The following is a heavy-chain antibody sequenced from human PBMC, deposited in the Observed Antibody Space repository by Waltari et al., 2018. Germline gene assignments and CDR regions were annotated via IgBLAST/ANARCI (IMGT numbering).Heavy chain of an antibody. CDR1: GFTFSSYA. CDR2: ISYDGSNK. V-gene: IGHV3-30-3*01. D-gene: IGHD3-10*01. CDR3: AKDMVRGVIPDY. Sequence: QVQLVESGGGVVQPGRSLRLSCAASGFTFSSYAMHWVRQAPGKGLEGVAVISYDGSNKYYADSVKGRFTISRDNSKNTLYLQMSSLRAEDTAMYYCAKDMVRGVIPDYWGQGTLVTVSS. J-gene: IGHJ4*02.